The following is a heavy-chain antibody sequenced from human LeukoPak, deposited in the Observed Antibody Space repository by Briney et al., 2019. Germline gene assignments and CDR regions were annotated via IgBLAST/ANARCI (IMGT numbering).Heavy chain of an antibody. CDR3: AKDQGYSYYYLDY. V-gene: IGHV3-23*01. CDR1: GFTFNTHA. CDR2: INGNGAST. D-gene: IGHD5-18*01. J-gene: IGHJ4*02. Sequence: PGGSRRLSCAASGFTFNTHAMSWVRQAPGKGLEWVSGINGNGASTYYSDSVKGRFTISRDNSKNTLYLQMSSLRAEDTAIYYCAKDQGYSYYYLDYWGQGTLVTVSS.